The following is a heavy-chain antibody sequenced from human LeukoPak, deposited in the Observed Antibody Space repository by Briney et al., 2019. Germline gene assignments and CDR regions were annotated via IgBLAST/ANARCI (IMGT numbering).Heavy chain of an antibody. CDR1: GFTFSSYS. CDR3: ASLGVVVPAAIYFDY. J-gene: IGHJ4*02. CDR2: ISSSSSYI. Sequence: GGSLRLSCAASGFTFSSYSMNWVRQAPGKGLEWVSSISSSSSYIYYADSVKGRFTISRDNAKNSLYLQMNSLRAEDTAVYYCASLGVVVPAAIYFDYWGQGTLVTVSS. D-gene: IGHD2-2*02. V-gene: IGHV3-21*01.